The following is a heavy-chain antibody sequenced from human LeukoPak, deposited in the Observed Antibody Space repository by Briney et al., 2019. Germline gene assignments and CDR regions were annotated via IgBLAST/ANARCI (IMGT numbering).Heavy chain of an antibody. CDR3: ARGRFDSSGYYYQEFDY. J-gene: IGHJ4*02. D-gene: IGHD3-22*01. V-gene: IGHV4-59*01. CDR1: GGSISGYY. Sequence: SETLSLTCTVSGGSISGYYWSWIRQPPGKGLEWIGYIYYSGSTNYNPSLKSRVTISVDTSKNQFSLKLSSVTAADTAVYYCARGRFDSSGYYYQEFDYWGQGTLVTVSS. CDR2: IYYSGST.